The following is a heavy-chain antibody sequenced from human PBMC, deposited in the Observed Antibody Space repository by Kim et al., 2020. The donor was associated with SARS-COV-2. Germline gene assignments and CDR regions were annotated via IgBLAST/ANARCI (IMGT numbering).Heavy chain of an antibody. V-gene: IGHV3-30*02. Sequence: VKGRLTISRDNSKNTLYLQMNSLRAEDTAVYYCAKDIVLVVYAEPGAFDIWGQGTVVTVSS. D-gene: IGHD2-8*01. J-gene: IGHJ3*02. CDR3: AKDIVLVVYAEPGAFDI.